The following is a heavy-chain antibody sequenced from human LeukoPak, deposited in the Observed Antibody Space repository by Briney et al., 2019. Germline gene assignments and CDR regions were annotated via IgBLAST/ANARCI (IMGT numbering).Heavy chain of an antibody. V-gene: IGHV4-34*01. CDR2: INHSGST. CDR1: GGSFSGYY. Sequence: SETLSLTCAVYGGSFSGYYWSWIRQPPGKGLEWIGEINHSGSTNYNPSLKSRVTISVDTSKNQFSLKLSSVTAADTAVYYCARENNGYSIEYFDYWGQGTLVTVSS. D-gene: IGHD3-22*01. CDR3: ARENNGYSIEYFDY. J-gene: IGHJ4*02.